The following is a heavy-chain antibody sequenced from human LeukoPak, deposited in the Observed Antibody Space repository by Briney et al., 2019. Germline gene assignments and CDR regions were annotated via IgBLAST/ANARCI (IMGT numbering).Heavy chain of an antibody. D-gene: IGHD2-15*01. V-gene: IGHV3-23*01. Sequence: GGSLRLSCAVSGITLSNYGMSWVRQAPGKGLEWVAGISDSGGSTNYADSVKGRFTISRDNPKNTLYLQMNSLRAEDTAVYFCAREDADCSGTCFHWFGPWGQGTLVTVSS. CDR3: AREDADCSGTCFHWFGP. CDR2: ISDSGGST. J-gene: IGHJ5*02. CDR1: GITLSNYG.